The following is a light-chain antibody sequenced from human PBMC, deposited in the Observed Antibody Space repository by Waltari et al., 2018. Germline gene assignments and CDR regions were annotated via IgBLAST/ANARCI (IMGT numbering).Light chain of an antibody. Sequence: DIVMTQSPDSLAVSLGERATLHCKSSQSILYTTTNNNYLAWYQQKAGQPPKLLIYWASNRQSGVPDRFSGSGSGTDFTLTISSLQAEDVAVYYCQQYYTTPLTFGGGTRVEI. CDR3: QQYYTTPLT. CDR2: WAS. J-gene: IGKJ4*01. CDR1: QSILYTTTNNNY. V-gene: IGKV4-1*01.